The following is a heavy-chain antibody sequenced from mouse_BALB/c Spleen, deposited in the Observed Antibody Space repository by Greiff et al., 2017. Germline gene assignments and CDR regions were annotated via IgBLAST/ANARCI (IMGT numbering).Heavy chain of an antibody. J-gene: IGHJ4*01. CDR3: TRGGDGYAMDY. CDR2: ISSGGSYT. D-gene: IGHD3-3*01. CDR1: GFTFSSYT. Sequence: EVQVVESGGGLVKPGGSLKLSCAASGFTFSSYTMSWVRQTPEKRLEWVATISSGGSYTYYPDSVKGRFTISRDNAKNTLYLQMSSLKSEDTAMYYCTRGGDGYAMDYWGQGTSVTVSS. V-gene: IGHV5-6-4*01.